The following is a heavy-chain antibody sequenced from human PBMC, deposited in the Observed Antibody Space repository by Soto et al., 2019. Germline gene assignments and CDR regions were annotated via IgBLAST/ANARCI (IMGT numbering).Heavy chain of an antibody. Sequence: GASVKVSCKASGYTFTSYAMHWVRQAPGQRLEWMGWINAGNGNTKYSQKFQGRVTITADESTSTAYMELSSLRSEDTAVYYCARMGGGYTLPRLDFDYWGQGTLVTVSS. J-gene: IGHJ4*02. CDR3: ARMGGGYTLPRLDFDY. D-gene: IGHD5-12*01. V-gene: IGHV1-3*01. CDR2: INAGNGNT. CDR1: GYTFTSYA.